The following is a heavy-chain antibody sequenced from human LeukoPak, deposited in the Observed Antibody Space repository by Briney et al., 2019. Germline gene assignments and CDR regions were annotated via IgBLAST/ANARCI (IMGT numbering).Heavy chain of an antibody. D-gene: IGHD3-22*01. CDR3: AKISRDYYDSSGYYRD. CDR1: GFTFSSYA. J-gene: IGHJ4*02. CDR2: ISGRGGST. Sequence: PGGSLRLSCAASGFTFSSYAMSWVRQAPGKGLEWVSAISGRGGSTYYADSVKGRFTISRDNSKNTLYLQMNSLRAEDTAVYYCAKISRDYYDSSGYYRDWGQGTLVTVSS. V-gene: IGHV3-23*01.